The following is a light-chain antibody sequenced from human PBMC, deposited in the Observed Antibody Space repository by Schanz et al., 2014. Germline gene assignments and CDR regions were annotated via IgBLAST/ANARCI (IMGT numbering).Light chain of an antibody. J-gene: IGKJ1*01. CDR2: DAS. CDR1: QSIRGN. CDR3: QQYDNWWT. V-gene: IGKV3-15*01. Sequence: VMTQSPATLPVSPGERATVSCRASQSIRGNLAWYQQKPGQPPRLLIYDASTRSTGIPARFSGSGSETEFTLSISSLQSEDFAVYYCQQYDNWWTFGQGTKVEIK.